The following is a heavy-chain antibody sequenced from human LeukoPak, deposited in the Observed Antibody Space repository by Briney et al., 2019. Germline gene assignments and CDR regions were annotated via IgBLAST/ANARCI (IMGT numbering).Heavy chain of an antibody. V-gene: IGHV4-61*02. CDR2: IYTSGST. Sequence: SETLSLTCTVSGGSISSGSYYWSWIRQPAGKGLEWIGRIYTSGSTNYNPSLKSRVTISVDTSKNQFSLKLSSVTTADTAVYYCARDFDYWGQGTLVTVSS. J-gene: IGHJ4*02. CDR1: GGSISSGSYY. CDR3: ARDFDY.